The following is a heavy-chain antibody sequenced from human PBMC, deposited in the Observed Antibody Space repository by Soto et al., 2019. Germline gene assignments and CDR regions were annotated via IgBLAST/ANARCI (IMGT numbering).Heavy chain of an antibody. Sequence: EVQLVESGGDLVQPGGSLRLSCAASGFTVSISYMTWVRQVPGKGLEWVSIIYSGGNTYYADSVKGRFTISRDDSENTLYLQMTSLRAEDTAVYYCAKREYCPSTTCFDYWGQGTLVTVSS. CDR1: GFTVSISY. CDR3: AKREYCPSTTCFDY. CDR2: IYSGGNT. D-gene: IGHD2-2*01. V-gene: IGHV3-66*01. J-gene: IGHJ4*02.